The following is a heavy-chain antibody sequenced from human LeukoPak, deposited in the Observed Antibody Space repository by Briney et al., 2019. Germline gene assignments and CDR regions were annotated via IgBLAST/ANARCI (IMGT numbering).Heavy chain of an antibody. CDR2: IKEDGSAK. J-gene: IGHJ4*02. Sequence: GGSLRLSCAASGFTFSNSYMSWVRQAPGKGLEWVATIKEDGSAKYYVDSVRGRFSISRDNAKNSLYLQMNSLSAEDTAVYYCARNSNFDTHDYWGQGTLATVSS. D-gene: IGHD3-22*01. CDR3: ARNSNFDTHDY. CDR1: GFTFSNSY. V-gene: IGHV3-7*01.